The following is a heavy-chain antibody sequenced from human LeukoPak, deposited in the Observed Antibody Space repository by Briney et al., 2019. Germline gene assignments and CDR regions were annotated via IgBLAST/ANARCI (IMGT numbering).Heavy chain of an antibody. Sequence: GESLKISCEASGYSFTSYWISWVRQMPRKGLEWRGRVDPSASSTNYSPSFQGHVTISADKSISTAYLQWSSLKASDTAMYYCARHHCSSTSCYRGGWFDPWGQGTLVTVSS. V-gene: IGHV5-10-1*01. D-gene: IGHD2-2*02. J-gene: IGHJ5*02. CDR2: VDPSASST. CDR1: GYSFTSYW. CDR3: ARHHCSSTSCYRGGWFDP.